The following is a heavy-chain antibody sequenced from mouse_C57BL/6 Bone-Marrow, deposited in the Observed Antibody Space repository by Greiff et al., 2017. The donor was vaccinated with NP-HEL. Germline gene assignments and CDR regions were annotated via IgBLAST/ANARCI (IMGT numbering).Heavy chain of an antibody. Sequence: VQLKESGPELVKPGASVKMSCKASGYTFTDYNMHWVKQSHGKSLEWIGYINPNNGGTSYNQKFKGKATLTVNKSSSTAYMELRSLTSEDSAVYYCASSDGYYGYFDVWGTGTTVTVSS. J-gene: IGHJ1*03. V-gene: IGHV1-22*01. D-gene: IGHD2-3*01. CDR1: GYTFTDYN. CDR2: INPNNGGT. CDR3: ASSDGYYGYFDV.